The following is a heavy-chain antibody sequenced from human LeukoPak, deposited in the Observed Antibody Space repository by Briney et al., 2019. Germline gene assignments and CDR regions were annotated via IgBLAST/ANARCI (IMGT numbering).Heavy chain of an antibody. CDR1: GGSISSSSYY. Sequence: PSETLSLTCTVSGGSISSSSYYWGWIRQPPGKGLEWIGSIYYSGSTYYNPSLKSRVTISVDTSKNQFSLKLSSVTAADTAVYYCARLESRVAWGVQYYFDYWGQGTLVTVSS. D-gene: IGHD3-16*01. CDR3: ARLESRVAWGVQYYFDY. CDR2: IYYSGST. V-gene: IGHV4-39*01. J-gene: IGHJ4*02.